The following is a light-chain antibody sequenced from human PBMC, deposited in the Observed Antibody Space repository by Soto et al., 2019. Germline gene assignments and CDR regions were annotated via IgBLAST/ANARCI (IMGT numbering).Light chain of an antibody. Sequence: QSALTQPASVSGSPGQSITISCTGTSGDVGGYNDVSWYQQHPDTAPKLMIYEVSNRPSGVSNRFSGSKSGNTASLTISGRQAEDEADYYWTSYTSSSTWVFGGGTKVTVL. CDR2: EVS. CDR1: SGDVGGYND. CDR3: TSYTSSSTWV. J-gene: IGLJ3*02. V-gene: IGLV2-14*01.